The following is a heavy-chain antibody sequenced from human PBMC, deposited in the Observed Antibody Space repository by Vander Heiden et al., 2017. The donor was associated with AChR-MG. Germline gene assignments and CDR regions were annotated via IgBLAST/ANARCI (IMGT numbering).Heavy chain of an antibody. J-gene: IGHJ4*02. Sequence: EVQLVESGGGLVQPGRSLRLSCAASGFTFDDYAMHWVRQAPGKGLEWVSGISWNSGSIGYADSVKGRFTISRDNAKNSLYLQMNSLRAEDTALYYCAKARGSYEYYFDYWGQGTLVTVSS. CDR2: ISWNSGSI. CDR1: GFTFDDYA. D-gene: IGHD1-26*01. CDR3: AKARGSYEYYFDY. V-gene: IGHV3-9*01.